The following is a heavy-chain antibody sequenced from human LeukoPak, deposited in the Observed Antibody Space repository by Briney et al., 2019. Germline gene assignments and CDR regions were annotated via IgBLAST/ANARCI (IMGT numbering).Heavy chain of an antibody. CDR3: ARRSGYCSGGSCSHHDAFDI. V-gene: IGHV4-59*08. CDR1: GGSINSYF. D-gene: IGHD2-15*01. CDR2: IYYSGST. J-gene: IGHJ3*02. Sequence: PSETLSLTCTVSGGSINSYFWSWIRQPPGKGLEWIGYIYYSGSTNYNPSLKSRVTISVDTSKNQFSLKLSSVTAADTAVYYCARRSGYCSGGSCSHHDAFDIWGQGTMVTVSS.